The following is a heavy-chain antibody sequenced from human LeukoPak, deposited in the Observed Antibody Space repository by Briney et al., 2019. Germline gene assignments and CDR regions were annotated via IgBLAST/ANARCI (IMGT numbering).Heavy chain of an antibody. V-gene: IGHV3-7*01. CDR3: VRESDVWSGPGIGRPLDV. CDR2: IKEDGSDK. CDR1: GFTFSNSW. J-gene: IGHJ6*04. Sequence: GGSLRLSCLASGFTFSNSWMTWVRQAPGRGLEWVANIKEDGSDKQYVDSVRGRFTISRDNAKNSVSLQMDGLRAEDTAVYHCVRESDVWSGPGIGRPLDVWGKGTTVTVSS. D-gene: IGHD3-3*01.